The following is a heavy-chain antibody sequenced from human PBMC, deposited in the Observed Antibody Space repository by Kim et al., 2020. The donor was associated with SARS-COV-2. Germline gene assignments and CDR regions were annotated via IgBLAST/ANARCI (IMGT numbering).Heavy chain of an antibody. D-gene: IGHD2-2*02. CDR1: GFIFSTYG. Sequence: GGSLRLSCAPSGFIFSTYGMHWVRQAPGKGLEWVATICYDGSNNYYPDSVKGRFTVSRDNSKNTLYLQMNSLRAEDTAVYYCVRGYCGTATCYTGGTYFDYWGRGTLVTVSS. CDR2: ICYDGSNN. V-gene: IGHV3-33*08. CDR3: VRGYCGTATCYTGGTYFDY. J-gene: IGHJ4*02.